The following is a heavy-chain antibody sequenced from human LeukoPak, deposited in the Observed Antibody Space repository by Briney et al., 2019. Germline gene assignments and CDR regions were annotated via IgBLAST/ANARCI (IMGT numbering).Heavy chain of an antibody. CDR3: AKRGSQTGGFDY. CDR2: IYNSGST. J-gene: IGHJ4*02. D-gene: IGHD1-14*01. CDR1: GFTVSSNY. Sequence: PGGSLRLSCAASGFTVSSNYMSWVRQAPGKGLEWVSVIYNSGSTYYADSVKGRFTISRDNSKNTLYLQMNSLRAEDTAVYYCAKRGSQTGGFDYWGQGTLVTVSS. V-gene: IGHV3-53*01.